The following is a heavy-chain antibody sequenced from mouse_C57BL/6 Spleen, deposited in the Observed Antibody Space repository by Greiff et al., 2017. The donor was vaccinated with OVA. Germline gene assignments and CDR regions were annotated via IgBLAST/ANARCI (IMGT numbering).Heavy chain of an antibody. CDR1: GYSITSGYY. CDR3: ASGSREFAY. Sequence: VQLKESGPGLVKPSQSLSLTCSVTGYSITSGYYWNWIRQFPGNKLEWMGYISYDGSNNYNPSLKNRISITRDTSKNQFFLKLNSVTTEDTATYYCASGSREFAYWGQGTLVTVSA. V-gene: IGHV3-6*01. J-gene: IGHJ3*01. CDR2: ISYDGSN.